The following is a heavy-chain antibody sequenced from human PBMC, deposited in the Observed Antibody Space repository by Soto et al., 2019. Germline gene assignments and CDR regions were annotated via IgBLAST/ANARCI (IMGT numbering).Heavy chain of an antibody. J-gene: IGHJ4*02. CDR3: ARSDGRY. V-gene: IGHV4-39*07. Sequence: SETLSLTCTVSGGSISDSSHYWAWIRQPPGKGLEWIATINYSGSTNYNPSLKSRVTISVDTSKNQFSLKLSSVTAADTAVYYCARSDGRYWGQGTLVTVSS. CDR2: INYSGST. CDR1: GGSISDSSHY.